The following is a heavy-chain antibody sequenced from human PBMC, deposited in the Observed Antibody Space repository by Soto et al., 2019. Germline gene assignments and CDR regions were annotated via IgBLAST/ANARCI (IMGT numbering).Heavy chain of an antibody. CDR3: AKDGFSGSGKYYFDY. D-gene: IGHD3-10*01. V-gene: IGHV3-23*01. Sequence: EVHLLESGGGLEQPGGSLRLSCAASGFTFSNYAMNWVRQAPGTGLEWVSVISDSGDSTYYADSVKGRFTISRDKSKNTLYLHMNSLTAEHTAVYYCAKDGFSGSGKYYFDYWGQGTLVTVSS. CDR2: ISDSGDST. J-gene: IGHJ4*02. CDR1: GFTFSNYA.